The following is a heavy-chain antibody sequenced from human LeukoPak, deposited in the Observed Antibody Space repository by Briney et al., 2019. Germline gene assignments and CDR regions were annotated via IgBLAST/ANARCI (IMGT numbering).Heavy chain of an antibody. CDR2: IIPIFGTA. Sequence: ASVKVSCKASGGTFSSYAISWVRQAPGQGLEWMGGIIPIFGTANYAQKFQGRVTITADESTSTAYMELSSLRSEDTAVYYCAKNPRYSSSWYPAYFDYRGQGTLVTVSS. CDR1: GGTFSSYA. J-gene: IGHJ4*02. CDR3: AKNPRYSSSWYPAYFDY. V-gene: IGHV1-69*13. D-gene: IGHD6-13*01.